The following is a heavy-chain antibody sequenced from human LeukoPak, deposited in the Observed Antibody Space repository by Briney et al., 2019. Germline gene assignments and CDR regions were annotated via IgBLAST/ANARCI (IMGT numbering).Heavy chain of an antibody. D-gene: IGHD3-10*01. Sequence: GGSLRLSCAASGFTFGSYDMSWVRQAPGKGLEWVSSISGSSGHTFYADSVKGRFTISKDNTKNTLSVQMNSLRVEDTAVYYCTRDRLDYYAWATSYNPGAFDIWGQGTMVTVSS. V-gene: IGHV3-23*01. CDR2: ISGSSGHT. J-gene: IGHJ3*02. CDR3: TRDRLDYYAWATSYNPGAFDI. CDR1: GFTFGSYD.